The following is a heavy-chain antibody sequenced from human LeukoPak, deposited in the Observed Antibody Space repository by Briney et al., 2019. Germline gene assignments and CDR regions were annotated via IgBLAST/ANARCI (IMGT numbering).Heavy chain of an antibody. J-gene: IGHJ3*02. D-gene: IGHD2-15*01. CDR3: ARVGYCSGGSCYASAFDI. V-gene: IGHV1-2*02. Sequence: GASVKVSCKASGYTFTGYYMHWVRQAPGQGLEWMGWINPNSGGTNYAQKFQGRVTMTRDTSISTAYMELSRLRSDDTAVYYCARVGYCSGGSCYASAFDIWGQGTMVTVSS. CDR1: GYTFTGYY. CDR2: INPNSGGT.